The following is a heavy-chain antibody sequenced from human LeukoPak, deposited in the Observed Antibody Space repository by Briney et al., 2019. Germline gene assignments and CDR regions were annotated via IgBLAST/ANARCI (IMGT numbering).Heavy chain of an antibody. CDR2: IFSDGSNT. CDR1: GFTYSSYN. Sequence: PGGSLRLSCAASGFTYSSYNMNWVRQGPGKGLEWVSRIFSDGSNTVYADSVKGRFTISRDNAKNTLYLQMNSLRAEDTAVYYCASETYYYGSGSYYKGQFWGQGTLVTVSS. D-gene: IGHD3-10*01. CDR3: ASETYYYGSGSYYKGQF. J-gene: IGHJ4*02. V-gene: IGHV3-74*01.